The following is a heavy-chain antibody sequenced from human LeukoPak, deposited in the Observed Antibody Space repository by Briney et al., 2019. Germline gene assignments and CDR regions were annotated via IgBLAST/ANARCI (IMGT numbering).Heavy chain of an antibody. D-gene: IGHD5-24*01. V-gene: IGHV4-59*01. CDR1: GGSISSYY. CDR3: ARDAGDGYNFGYYYYMDV. CDR2: IYYSGST. Sequence: PSETLSLTCTVSGGSISSYYWSWIRQPPGKGLEWIGYIYYSGSTNYNPSLKSRVTISVDTSKNQFSLKLSSVTAADTAVYYCARDAGDGYNFGYYYYMDVWGKGTTVTVSS. J-gene: IGHJ6*03.